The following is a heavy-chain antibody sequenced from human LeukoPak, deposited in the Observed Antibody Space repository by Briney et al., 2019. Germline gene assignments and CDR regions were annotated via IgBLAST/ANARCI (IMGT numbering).Heavy chain of an antibody. J-gene: IGHJ4*02. CDR1: GYTFNSYA. V-gene: IGHV3-23*01. CDR2: ISGSGTST. CDR3: AKEPASGSCFDY. D-gene: IGHD3-10*01. Sequence: GGSLRLSCTASGYTFNSYAMSWVRQAPGKGLEWVSGISGSGTSTYYADSVKGRFTISRDNSKNTLYLQMNGLRAEDTALYYCAKEPASGSCFDYWGQGTLVTVSS.